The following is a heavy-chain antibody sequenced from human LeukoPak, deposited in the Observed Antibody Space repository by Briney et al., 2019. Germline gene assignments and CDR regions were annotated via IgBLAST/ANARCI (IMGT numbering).Heavy chain of an antibody. CDR2: IYYSGST. D-gene: IGHD2-2*02. CDR1: GGSVSSYY. V-gene: IGHV4-59*02. CDR3: ARARNGDCSSTSCHTGILDY. Sequence: PSETLSLTCTVSGGSVSSYYWSWIRQPPGKGLEWIGYIYYSGSTNYNPSLKSRVTISVDTSKNQFAPKLSSVTAADTAVYYCARARNGDCSSTSCHTGILDYWGQGTLVTVSS. J-gene: IGHJ4*02.